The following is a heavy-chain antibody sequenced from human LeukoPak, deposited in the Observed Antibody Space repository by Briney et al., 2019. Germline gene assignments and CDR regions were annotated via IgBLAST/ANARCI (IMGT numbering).Heavy chain of an antibody. Sequence: SETLSLTCTVSGGSISSYYWSWIRQPPGKGLEWIGYIYYSGSTNYNPSLKSRVTISVDTSKNQFSLKLSSVTAADTAVYYCAREGGYGSGFLAYWGQGALVTVSS. CDR3: AREGGYGSGFLAY. CDR2: IYYSGST. CDR1: GGSISSYY. V-gene: IGHV4-59*01. D-gene: IGHD3-10*01. J-gene: IGHJ4*02.